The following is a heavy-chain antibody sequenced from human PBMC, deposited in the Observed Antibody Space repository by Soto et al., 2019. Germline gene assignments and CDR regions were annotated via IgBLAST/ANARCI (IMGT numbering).Heavy chain of an antibody. V-gene: IGHV3-23*01. CDR1: GFTFSNYA. Sequence: GGSLRLSCAASGFTFSNYAMSWVRQAPGKGLEWVSTISGSGGSTYSADSVKGRFTISRDNSQNTLYLQMNSLRAEDTAVYYCAIRWIVATTAIDYWCQGTQLTISS. J-gene: IGHJ4*02. CDR2: ISGSGGST. D-gene: IGHD5-12*01. CDR3: AIRWIVATTAIDY.